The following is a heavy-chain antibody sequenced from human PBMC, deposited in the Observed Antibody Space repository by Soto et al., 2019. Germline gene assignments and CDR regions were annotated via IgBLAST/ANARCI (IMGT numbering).Heavy chain of an antibody. CDR3: ARKPRGNNPIDY. D-gene: IGHD3-16*01. CDR1: GFTFSSYS. CDR2: MSYDVNTK. Sequence: ESGGGVVQSGGSLRLSCAASGFTFSSYSMHWVRQAPGKGLEWVAVMSYDVNTKYYADSVKGRFTVSRDNSKNTLYLQMDSLRPDDTALFFCARKPRGNNPIDYWGQGTLVTVSS. V-gene: IGHV3-30*03. J-gene: IGHJ4*02.